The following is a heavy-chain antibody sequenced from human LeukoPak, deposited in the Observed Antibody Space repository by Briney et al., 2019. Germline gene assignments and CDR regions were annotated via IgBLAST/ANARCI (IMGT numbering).Heavy chain of an antibody. CDR3: AREASPYYYDSSGYHY. J-gene: IGHJ4*02. Sequence: SETLSLTCSVSGYSISSDYYWGWIRQPPGKGLEWIGSIYHSGSTYYNPSLKSRLTISVDTSNNQFSLKLSSVTAADTSVYYCAREASPYYYDSSGYHYWGQGTLVTVSS. D-gene: IGHD3-22*01. CDR1: GYSISSDYY. CDR2: IYHSGST. V-gene: IGHV4-38-2*02.